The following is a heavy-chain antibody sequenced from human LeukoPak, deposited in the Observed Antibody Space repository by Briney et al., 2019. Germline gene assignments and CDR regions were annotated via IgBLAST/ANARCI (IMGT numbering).Heavy chain of an antibody. V-gene: IGHV3-23*01. CDR1: GFTFSSYA. CDR3: AKEASGSGSYYNGPFGY. J-gene: IGHJ4*02. Sequence: GGSLRLSCAASGFTFSSYAMSWVRQAPGKGLEWVSAISGSGGSTYYADSVKGRFTISRDNSKNTLYLQMNSLRAEDTAVYYCAKEASGSGSYYNGPFGYWAREPWSPSPQ. CDR2: ISGSGGST. D-gene: IGHD3-10*01.